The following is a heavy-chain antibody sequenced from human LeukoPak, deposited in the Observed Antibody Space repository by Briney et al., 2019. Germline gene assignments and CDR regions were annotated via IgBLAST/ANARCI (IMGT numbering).Heavy chain of an antibody. CDR2: IYYSGST. D-gene: IGHD2-2*01. CDR3: ARHGSTYALRN. J-gene: IGHJ4*02. CDR1: GGSINSYY. Sequence: PSETLSLTCTVSGGSINSYYWSWIRQPPRKGLEWIGYIYYSGSTNHNPSLKSRVTISVDTSKNQFSLKLSSVTAADTAVYYCARHGSTYALRNWGQGTLVTVSS. V-gene: IGHV4-59*08.